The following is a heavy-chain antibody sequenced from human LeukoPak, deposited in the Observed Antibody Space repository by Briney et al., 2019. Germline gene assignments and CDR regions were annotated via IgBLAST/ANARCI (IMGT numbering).Heavy chain of an antibody. CDR3: ASESYCSGGSCYLADY. CDR2: IIPILGIA. Sequence: SVKVSCKASGYTFTSYGISWVRQAPGQGLEWMGRIIPILGIANYAQKFQGRVTITADKSTSTAYMELSSLRSEDMAVYYCASESYCSGGSCYLADYWGQGTLVTVSS. J-gene: IGHJ4*02. V-gene: IGHV1-69*04. D-gene: IGHD2-15*01. CDR1: GYTFTSYG.